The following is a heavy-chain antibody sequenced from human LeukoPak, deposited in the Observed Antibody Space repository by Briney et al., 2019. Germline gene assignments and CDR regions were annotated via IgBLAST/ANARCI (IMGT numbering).Heavy chain of an antibody. J-gene: IGHJ3*02. CDR2: ISDSGGST. V-gene: IGHV3-23*01. CDR3: ARDFFAAAATADAFDI. D-gene: IGHD6-13*01. CDR1: GFTFSSYA. Sequence: GGSLRLSCAAFGFTFSSYAMSWVRQAPGKGLEWVSAISDSGGSTFYADSVKGRFTISRDNSKNTLYLQMNSLRAEDTALYYCARDFFAAAATADAFDIWGQGTMVTVSS.